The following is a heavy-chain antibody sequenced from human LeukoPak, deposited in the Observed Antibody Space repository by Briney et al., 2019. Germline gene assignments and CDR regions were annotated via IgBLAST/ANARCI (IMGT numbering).Heavy chain of an antibody. V-gene: IGHV4-59*01. CDR2: IYYSGST. D-gene: IGHD4-17*01. CDR3: AGSWTTVTVDY. J-gene: IGHJ4*02. Sequence: SETLSLTCAVYGGSFSGYYWSWIRQPPGKGLEWIGYIYYSGSTNYNPSLKSRVTISVDTSKNQFSLKLSSVTAADTAVYYCAGSWTTVTVDYWGQGTLVTVSS. CDR1: GGSFSGYY.